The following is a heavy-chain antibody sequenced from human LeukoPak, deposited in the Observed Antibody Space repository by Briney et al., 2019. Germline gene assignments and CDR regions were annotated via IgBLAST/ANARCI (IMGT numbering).Heavy chain of an antibody. Sequence: GGSLRLSCAASGFTFSSYWMSWVRQAPGKGLEWVAVISYDGSNKYYADSVKGRFTISRDNSKNTLYLQMNSLRAEDTAVYYCARDSIADYYYYMDVWDKGTTVTVSS. CDR3: ARDSIADYYYYMDV. V-gene: IGHV3-30*03. CDR2: ISYDGSNK. CDR1: GFTFSSYW. J-gene: IGHJ6*03. D-gene: IGHD6-13*01.